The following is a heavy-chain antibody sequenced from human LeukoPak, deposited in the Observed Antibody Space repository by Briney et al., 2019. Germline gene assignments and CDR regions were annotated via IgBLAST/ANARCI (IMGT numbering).Heavy chain of an antibody. J-gene: IGHJ4*02. CDR2: ISPSGTT. CDR1: RGSINRYS. CDR3: ATWNYYFDY. V-gene: IGHV4-4*09. Sequence: SETLSLTCSVSRGSINRYSWSWIRQPPGKGLQWLGYISPSGTTKFNPFLKNRVAMLVDTSKSQFSLELTSVTAMDTAVYYCATWNYYFDYWGQGTLVTVSS. D-gene: IGHD1-7*01.